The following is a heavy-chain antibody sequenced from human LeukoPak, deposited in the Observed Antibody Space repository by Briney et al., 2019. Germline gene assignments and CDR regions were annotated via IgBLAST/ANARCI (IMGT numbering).Heavy chain of an antibody. CDR1: GGTFSSYA. CDR3: ASMSSGLFRFDY. D-gene: IGHD3-22*01. J-gene: IGHJ4*02. Sequence: GASVKVSCKASGGTFSSYAISWVRQAPGQGLEWMGGIIPIFGTANYAQKFQGRVTITADESTSTAYMELSSLRSEDTAVYYCASMSSGLFRFDYWGQGTLVTVSS. V-gene: IGHV1-69*13. CDR2: IIPIFGTA.